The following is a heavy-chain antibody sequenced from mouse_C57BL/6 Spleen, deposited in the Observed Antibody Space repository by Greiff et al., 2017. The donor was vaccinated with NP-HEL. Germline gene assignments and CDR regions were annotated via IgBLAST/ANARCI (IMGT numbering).Heavy chain of an antibody. Sequence: QVQLQQSGPELVKPGASVKISCKASGYAFSSSWMNWVKQRPGKGLEWIGRIYPGDGDTNYHGKLKGKATLTADKPFRPAYMQLSSLTSEDSAVYFWARVPIYHGGFAYWGQWTLVTVSA. CDR1: GYAFSSSW. CDR2: IYPGDGDT. V-gene: IGHV1-82*01. J-gene: IGHJ3*01. CDR3: ARVPIYHGGFAY. D-gene: IGHD6-5*01.